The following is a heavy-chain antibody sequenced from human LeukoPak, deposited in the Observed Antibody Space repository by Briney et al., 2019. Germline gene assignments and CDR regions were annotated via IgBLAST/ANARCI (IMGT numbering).Heavy chain of an antibody. Sequence: SETLSLTCTVSGDSICTSNSYWGWIRQPPGKGLEWIGSIYYSGNTYYNPSLKSRVTISVDMSKNQFSLKLSSVTAADTAVYYCARSTVTTRTAPVGLWYFDLWGRGTLVTVSS. J-gene: IGHJ2*01. CDR2: IYYSGNT. CDR1: GDSICTSNSY. D-gene: IGHD4-17*01. CDR3: ARSTVTTRTAPVGLWYFDL. V-gene: IGHV4-39*07.